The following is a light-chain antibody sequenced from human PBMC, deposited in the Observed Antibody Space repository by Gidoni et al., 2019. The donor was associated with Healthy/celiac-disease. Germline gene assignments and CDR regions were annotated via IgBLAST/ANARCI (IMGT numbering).Light chain of an antibody. CDR3: QQRSNWPPKLT. CDR2: DAS. V-gene: IGKV3-11*01. CDR1: QSVSSY. J-gene: IGKJ4*01. Sequence: EIVLTQSPATLSLSPGERATLSFSASQSVSSYLAWYQQKPGQAPRLLIYDASNRATGIPAMFSGSGSGTDFTLTISSLEPEDFAVYYCQQRSNWPPKLTFGGGTKVEIK.